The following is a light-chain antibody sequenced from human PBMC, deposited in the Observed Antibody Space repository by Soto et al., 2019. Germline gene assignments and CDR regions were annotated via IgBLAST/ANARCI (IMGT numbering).Light chain of an antibody. Sequence: AIEMTQSPSSLSASVGDRVTITCRASQGIGNDLAWYQQRPGKAPNLLIFAVSSLQNGVPSRFSGGGSGTDFTLTISSLQPEDSATYYCLQDHNLLTFGGGTKVAI. CDR3: LQDHNLLT. CDR1: QGIGND. J-gene: IGKJ4*01. V-gene: IGKV1-6*01. CDR2: AVS.